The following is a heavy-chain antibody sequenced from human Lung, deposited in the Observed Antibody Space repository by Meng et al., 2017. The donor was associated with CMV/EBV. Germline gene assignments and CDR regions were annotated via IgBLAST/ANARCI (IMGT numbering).Heavy chain of an antibody. J-gene: IGHJ5*02. CDR3: ARVGGYCSSTSCDNWFDP. D-gene: IGHD2-2*01. CDR1: SFSGYY. CDR2: INHSGST. Sequence: SFSGYYWSWIRQPPGKGLEWIGEINHSGSTNYNPSLKSRVTISVDTSKNQFSLKPSSVTAADTAVYYCARVGGYCSSTSCDNWFDPWGQGTLVTVSS. V-gene: IGHV4-34*01.